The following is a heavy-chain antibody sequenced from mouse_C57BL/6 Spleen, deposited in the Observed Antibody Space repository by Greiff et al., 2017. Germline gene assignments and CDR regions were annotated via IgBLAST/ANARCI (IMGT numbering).Heavy chain of an antibody. CDR2: IRSKSNNYAT. CDR3: VRERLYYGSSYDY. Sequence: EAGGGLVQPKGSLKLSCAASGFSFNTYAMNWVRQAPGKGLEWVARIRSKSNNYATYYADSVKDRFTISRDDSESMLYLQMNNLKTEDTAMYYCVRERLYYGSSYDYWGQGTTLTVSS. CDR1: GFSFNTYA. D-gene: IGHD1-1*01. J-gene: IGHJ2*01. V-gene: IGHV10-1*01.